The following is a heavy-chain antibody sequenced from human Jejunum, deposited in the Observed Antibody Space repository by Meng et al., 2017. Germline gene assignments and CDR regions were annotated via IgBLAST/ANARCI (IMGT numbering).Heavy chain of an antibody. CDR1: GFTFSRHW. Sequence: GQSLKISCVASGFTFSRHWMHWVRQGPGRGLVWVSRINSDGSSTGDADSVKGRFTISRDNAKNTLYLQMNSLRAEDTALYYCARGPDLSGRYYVGDLWGRGTLVTVSS. CDR3: ARGPDLSGRYYVGDL. V-gene: IGHV3-74*01. CDR2: INSDGSST. D-gene: IGHD3-10*01. J-gene: IGHJ5*02.